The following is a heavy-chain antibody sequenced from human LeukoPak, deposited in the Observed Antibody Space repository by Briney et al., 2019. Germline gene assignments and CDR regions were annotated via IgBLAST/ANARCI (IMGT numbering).Heavy chain of an antibody. D-gene: IGHD2-15*01. J-gene: IGHJ4*02. CDR3: ARDPLGGSIDY. CDR2: IYYSGIT. V-gene: IGHV4-59*01. CDR1: GGSISSYY. Sequence: SETLSLTCTVSGGSISSYYWSWIRQPPGKGLEWIGYIYYSGITNYNPSLKSRVTISVDTSKNQFSLKLSSVTAADTAVYYCARDPLGGSIDYWGQGTLVTVSS.